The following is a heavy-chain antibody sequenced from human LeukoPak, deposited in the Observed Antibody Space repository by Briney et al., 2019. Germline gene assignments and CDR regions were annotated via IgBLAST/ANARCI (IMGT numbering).Heavy chain of an antibody. Sequence: SETLSLTCTVSGGSISSSSYYWGWIRQPPGKGLEWIGSIYYSGSTYYNPSLRSRVTISVDTSKNQFSLKLSSVTAADTAVYYCARLGWLQPIDYWGQGTLVTVSS. CDR3: ARLGWLQPIDY. CDR1: GGSISSSSYY. D-gene: IGHD5-24*01. CDR2: IYYSGST. J-gene: IGHJ4*02. V-gene: IGHV4-39*01.